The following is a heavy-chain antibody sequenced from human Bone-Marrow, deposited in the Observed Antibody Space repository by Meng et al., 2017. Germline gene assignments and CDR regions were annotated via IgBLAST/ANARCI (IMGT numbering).Heavy chain of an antibody. Sequence: QVQPQLSLPRLGKPSQPLSPTCSISGDSVSSNSASWNWIRQSPSRGLEWLGRTYYRSKWYNDYAVSVKSRIIINPDTSKNQFSLQLNSVTPEDTAVYYCARDGMSNSWFDPWGQGTLVTVSS. V-gene: IGHV6-1*02. CDR2: TYYRSKWYN. D-gene: IGHD1-1*01. CDR1: GDSVSSNSAS. J-gene: IGHJ5*02. CDR3: ARDGMSNSWFDP.